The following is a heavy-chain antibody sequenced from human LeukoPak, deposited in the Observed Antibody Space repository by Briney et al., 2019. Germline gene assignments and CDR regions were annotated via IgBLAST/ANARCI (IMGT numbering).Heavy chain of an antibody. D-gene: IGHD2-15*01. J-gene: IGHJ4*02. CDR2: INPNSGGT. Sequence: ASVKVSCKASGYTFTGYYMHWVRQAPGQGLEWMGWINPNSGGTNYAQKFQGRVTMTRDTSISTAYMELSRLRSDDTAVYYCARVAVIGVCCGRSTVTYWGQETLVTVSS. CDR3: ARVAVIGVCCGRSTVTY. CDR1: GYTFTGYY. V-gene: IGHV1-2*02.